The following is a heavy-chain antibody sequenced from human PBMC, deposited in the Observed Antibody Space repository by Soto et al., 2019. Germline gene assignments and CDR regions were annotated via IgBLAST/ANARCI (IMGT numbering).Heavy chain of an antibody. CDR1: GYTFTIYD. CDR3: ARGSKGSSWYAYWFDP. D-gene: IGHD6-13*01. Sequence: QVQLVQSGAEVKKPGASVKVSCKASGYTFTIYDINWVRQATGQGLEWMGWMNPNSGNTGYAQKFQGRGTMTRNTSISTAYMELSSLRSEDTAVYSCARGSKGSSWYAYWFDPWGQGTLVTVSS. J-gene: IGHJ5*02. V-gene: IGHV1-8*01. CDR2: MNPNSGNT.